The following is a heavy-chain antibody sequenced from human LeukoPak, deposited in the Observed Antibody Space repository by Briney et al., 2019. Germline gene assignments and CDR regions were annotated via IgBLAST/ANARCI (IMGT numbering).Heavy chain of an antibody. D-gene: IGHD4-17*01. Sequence: PSETLSLTCAVYGGSFSGYYWSWIRQPPGKGLEWIGEINHSGSTNYNPSLKSRVTISVDTSKNQFSLKLSSVTAADTAVYYCARGHYGDYEFDYWGQGTLVTVSS. CDR2: INHSGST. CDR1: GGSFSGYY. J-gene: IGHJ4*02. V-gene: IGHV4-34*01. CDR3: ARGHYGDYEFDY.